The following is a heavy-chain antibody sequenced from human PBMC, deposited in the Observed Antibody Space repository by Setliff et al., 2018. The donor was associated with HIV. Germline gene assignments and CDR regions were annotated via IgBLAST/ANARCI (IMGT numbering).Heavy chain of an antibody. D-gene: IGHD1-7*01. J-gene: IGHJ6*03. V-gene: IGHV4-39*07. CDR3: ARGDGTKYYYYYYMDV. Sequence: SETLSLTCTVSGGSISSGAYYWSWIRQHPGKGLEWIGSIYESGSTYYNPSLKSRVTISVDTSKNQFSLKLSSVTAADTAVYYCARGDGTKYYYYYYMDVWGKGTTVTVSS. CDR1: GGSISSGAYY. CDR2: IYESGST.